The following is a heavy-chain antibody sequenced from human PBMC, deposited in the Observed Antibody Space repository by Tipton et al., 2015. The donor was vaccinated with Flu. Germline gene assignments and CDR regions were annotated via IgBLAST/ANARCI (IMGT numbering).Heavy chain of an antibody. D-gene: IGHD6-13*01. CDR1: GGSISTYY. Sequence: TLSLTCTVSGGSISTYYWSWIRQPAGKGLEWIGRIYTSENTIYNPSLKSRVTVSVDTSKNQFSLKLSSVTAADTAVYYCARGGYTSSWGNYWYFDLWGRGTLVTVPS. V-gene: IGHV4-4*07. CDR2: IYTSENT. J-gene: IGHJ2*01. CDR3: ARGGYTSSWGNYWYFDL.